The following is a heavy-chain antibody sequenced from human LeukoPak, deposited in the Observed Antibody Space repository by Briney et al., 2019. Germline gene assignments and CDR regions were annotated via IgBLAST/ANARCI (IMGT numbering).Heavy chain of an antibody. J-gene: IGHJ4*02. D-gene: IGHD1/OR15-1a*01. CDR2: ISSSGSTI. CDR1: GFTFSDYF. CDR3: ARDLSWNTPLDY. Sequence: GGSLRLSCAASGFTFSDYFMSWIRQAPGKGLEWVSYISSSGSTIYYADSVKGRFTISRDNAKNSLYLQMNSLRAEDTAVYYCARDLSWNTPLDYWGQGTLVTVSS. V-gene: IGHV3-11*01.